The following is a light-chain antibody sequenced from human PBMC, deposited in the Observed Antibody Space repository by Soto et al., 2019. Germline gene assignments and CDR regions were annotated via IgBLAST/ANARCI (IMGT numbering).Light chain of an antibody. V-gene: IGLV2-14*01. Sequence: QSALTQPASVSGSPGQSITISCTGTSSDVGGYNYVSWYQQHPGKAPKLMIYDVSNRTSGVSNRFAGSKSGNTASLTISGLQAEDAADYYCSSYTSSSTYVFGTGTKVTVL. CDR1: SSDVGGYNY. CDR2: DVS. J-gene: IGLJ1*01. CDR3: SSYTSSSTYV.